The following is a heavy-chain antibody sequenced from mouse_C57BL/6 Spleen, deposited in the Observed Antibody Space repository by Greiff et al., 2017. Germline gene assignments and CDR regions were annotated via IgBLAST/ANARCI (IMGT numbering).Heavy chain of an antibody. D-gene: IGHD1-2*01. J-gene: IGHJ4*01. V-gene: IGHV1-53*01. CDR1: GYTFTSYW. CDR3: ARGDISFEDAMDY. CDR2: INPGNGGT. Sequence: QVQLQQPGTELVKPGASVKLSCKASGYTFTSYWMNWVKQRPGQGLEWIGNINPGNGGTNYNEKFKSKATLTVDKSSSTAYMQLSSLTSEDSAVYYCARGDISFEDAMDYWGQGTSVTVSS.